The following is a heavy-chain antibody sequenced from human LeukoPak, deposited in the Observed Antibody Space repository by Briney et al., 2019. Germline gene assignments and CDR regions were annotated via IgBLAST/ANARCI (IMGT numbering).Heavy chain of an antibody. V-gene: IGHV3-48*03. CDR1: GFTFSSYE. D-gene: IGHD2-15*01. CDR2: IIGSSNTI. CDR3: ARDENAYCSGGSCSYFQH. J-gene: IGHJ1*01. Sequence: TGGSLRLSCAASGFTFSSYEMNWVRQAPGKGLEWIAYIIGSSNTIYYADSVRGRFTISRDNARNSLYLQMNSLRGEDTAVYYCARDENAYCSGGSCSYFQHWGQGTLVTVSS.